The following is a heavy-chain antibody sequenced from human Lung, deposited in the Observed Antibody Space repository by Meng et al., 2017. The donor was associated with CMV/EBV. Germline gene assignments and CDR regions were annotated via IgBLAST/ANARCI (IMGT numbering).Heavy chain of an antibody. CDR1: GFTFDNYG. CDR3: AKDLLLFGGANAYFDY. CDR2: IRHDGTNK. J-gene: IGHJ4*02. Sequence: GGSLRLXCAASGFTFDNYGMHWVRQTPGKGLEWVAFIRHDGTNKYYGDSVKGRFTISRDNSKNTVYLQMNSLRPEETAIYYCAKDLLLFGGANAYFDYWGQGTLVTVSS. D-gene: IGHD3-16*01. V-gene: IGHV3-30*02.